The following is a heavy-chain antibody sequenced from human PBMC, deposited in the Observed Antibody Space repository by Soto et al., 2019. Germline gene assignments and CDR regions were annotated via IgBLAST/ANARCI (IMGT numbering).Heavy chain of an antibody. J-gene: IGHJ4*02. CDR2: ISYDGSNK. Sequence: QVQLVESGGGVVQPGRSLRLSCAASGFTFSSYAMHWVRQAPGKGLEWVAVISYDGSNKYYADSGKGRFTISRDNSKNSLDLQMNSLRAEDAAVYYCASGYEGDYCDYGGGGTLVTVST. CDR1: GFTFSSYA. CDR3: ASGYEGDYCDY. V-gene: IGHV3-30-3*01. D-gene: IGHD3-16*01.